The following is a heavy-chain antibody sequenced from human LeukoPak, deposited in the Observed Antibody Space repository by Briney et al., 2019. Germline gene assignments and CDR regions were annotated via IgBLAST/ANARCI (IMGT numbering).Heavy chain of an antibody. D-gene: IGHD2-2*01. Sequence: PSQTLSLTCSVSGASISSGDYYWSWIRQPPGKGLEWIGEINHSGSTNYNPSLKSRVTISVDTSKNQFSLKLSSVTAADTAVYYCARTCTSCSAYYYYYYMDVWGKGTTVTVSS. CDR3: ARTCTSCSAYYYYYYMDV. CDR1: GASISSGDYY. CDR2: INHSGST. V-gene: IGHV4-30-4*08. J-gene: IGHJ6*03.